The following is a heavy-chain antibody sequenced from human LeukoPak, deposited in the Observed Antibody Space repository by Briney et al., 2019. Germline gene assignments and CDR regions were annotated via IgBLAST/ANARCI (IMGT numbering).Heavy chain of an antibody. CDR2: IKRDGSER. D-gene: IGHD3-3*01. CDR3: ARDKEAAVDFWSGYYPL. V-gene: IGHV3-7*01. CDR1: GFIFSSYW. Sequence: GGSLRLSCAASGFIFSSYWMGWVRQAPGKGLEWVASIKRDGSERYYEDSVKGRFTISRDNAQNSLYLQMNSLRDEDTAVYYCARDKEAAVDFWSGYYPLWGQGTLVTVSS. J-gene: IGHJ4*02.